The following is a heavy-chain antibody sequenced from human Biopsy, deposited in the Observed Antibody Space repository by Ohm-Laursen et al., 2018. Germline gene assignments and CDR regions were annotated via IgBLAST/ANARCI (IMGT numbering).Heavy chain of an antibody. D-gene: IGHD6-19*01. CDR2: ISWNSSSV. V-gene: IGHV3-9*01. CDR3: AKASGYSSGWPIDY. J-gene: IGHJ4*02. Sequence: SSLRLSCAASGFTFENYAMNWVRQAPGKGLEWVSGISWNSSSVVYADSVKGRFTISRDNAKNSLYLQMHSLRAEDTAFYYCAKASGYSSGWPIDYWGQGNLVTVSS. CDR1: GFTFENYA.